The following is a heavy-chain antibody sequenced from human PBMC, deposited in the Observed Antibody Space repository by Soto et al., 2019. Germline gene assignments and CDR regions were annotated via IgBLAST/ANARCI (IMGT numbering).Heavy chain of an antibody. V-gene: IGHV4-4*02. Sequence: QVQLQESGPGLVNASGTLSLTCGGSGGSISTNNWWSWVRQPPGQGLGWIAEVYHSGSNNYNPSHKSRLTISVDKSKNKFSLRLTSVTAADSAVYYCARAKLCNTLSCPHSFDTWGQGTLVTVSS. D-gene: IGHD2-2*01. CDR3: ARAKLCNTLSCPHSFDT. CDR2: VYHSGSN. J-gene: IGHJ4*02. CDR1: GGSISTNNW.